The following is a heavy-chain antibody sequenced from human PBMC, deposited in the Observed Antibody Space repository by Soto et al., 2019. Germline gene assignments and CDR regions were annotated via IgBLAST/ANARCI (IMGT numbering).Heavy chain of an antibody. CDR2: ISAYNGNT. Sequence: GASVKVSCKGSGYTFTDYGISWVRQAPGQGLEWMGWISAYNGNTNYAQKLQGRVTMTTDTSTSTAYMELRSLRSDDTAVYYCARVWVGTTFAYYYGMDVWGQGTTVTVSS. CDR1: GYTFTDYG. CDR3: ARVWVGTTFAYYYGMDV. V-gene: IGHV1-18*01. J-gene: IGHJ6*02. D-gene: IGHD1-1*01.